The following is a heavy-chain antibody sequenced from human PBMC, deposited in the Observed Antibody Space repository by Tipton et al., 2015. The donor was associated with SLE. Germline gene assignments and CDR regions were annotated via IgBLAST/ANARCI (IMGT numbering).Heavy chain of an antibody. Sequence: TLSLTCAVSGYSISSGYYWDWIRQPPGKGLEWIGSFSHSGSTYYNPSLQSRVTISVETSKNQFSLRLSSVTAADTAVYYCARDPPSSYYYGMDVWGQGTTVTVSS. V-gene: IGHV4-38-2*02. CDR3: ARDPPSSYYYGMDV. CDR1: GYSISSGYY. J-gene: IGHJ6*02. D-gene: IGHD3-10*01. CDR2: FSHSGST.